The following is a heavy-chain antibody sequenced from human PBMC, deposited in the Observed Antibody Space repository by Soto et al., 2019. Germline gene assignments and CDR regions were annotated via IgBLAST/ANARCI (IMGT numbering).Heavy chain of an antibody. Sequence: GGSLRLSCAASGFTFSSYWMHWVRQAPGKGLVWVSRINSDGSSTSYADSVKGRFTISRDNAKNTLYLQMNSLRAEDTAVYYCARSYGSGANTVFDYWGQGTLVTVSS. J-gene: IGHJ4*02. D-gene: IGHD3-10*01. CDR2: INSDGSST. V-gene: IGHV3-74*01. CDR3: ARSYGSGANTVFDY. CDR1: GFTFSSYW.